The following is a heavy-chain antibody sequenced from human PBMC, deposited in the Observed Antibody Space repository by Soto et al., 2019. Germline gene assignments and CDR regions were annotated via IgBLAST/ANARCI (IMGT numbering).Heavy chain of an antibody. CDR3: AKLLGYCSGGSCYADAFDI. V-gene: IGHV3-30*18. CDR1: GFTFSSYG. CDR2: ISYDGSNK. Sequence: PGGSLRLSCAASGFTFSSYGMHWVRQAPGKGLEWVAVISYDGSNKYYADSVKGRFTTSRDNSKNTLYLQMNSLRAEDTAVYYCAKLLGYCSGGSCYADAFDIWGQGTMVTVSS. J-gene: IGHJ3*02. D-gene: IGHD2-15*01.